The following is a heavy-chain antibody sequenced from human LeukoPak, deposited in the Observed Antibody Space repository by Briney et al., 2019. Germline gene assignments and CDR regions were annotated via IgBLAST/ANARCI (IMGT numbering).Heavy chain of an antibody. V-gene: IGHV3-23*01. Sequence: GGSLRLSCAASGFTFSTYAMSWVRQAPGKGLEWVPTIIGSGDSTHYADSVKGRFTISRDNSKNTLYLQVNSLRAEDTAFYYCAKHLSSSSRYYYDSWGQGTLVTVSS. D-gene: IGHD6-13*01. J-gene: IGHJ4*02. CDR3: AKHLSSSSRYYYDS. CDR2: IIGSGDST. CDR1: GFTFSTYA.